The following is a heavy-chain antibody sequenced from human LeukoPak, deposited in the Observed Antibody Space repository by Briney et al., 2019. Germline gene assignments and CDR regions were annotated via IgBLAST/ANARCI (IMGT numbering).Heavy chain of an antibody. J-gene: IGHJ5*02. V-gene: IGHV1-69*04. D-gene: IGHD2-2*01. Sequence: SVKVSCKASGGTFSSYTISWVRQAPGQGLEWMGRIIPILGIANYAQKFQGRVTITADKSTSTAYMELGSLRSEDTAVYYCARDRDCSSTSCHMTWFDPWGQGTLVTVSS. CDR2: IIPILGIA. CDR3: ARDRDCSSTSCHMTWFDP. CDR1: GGTFSSYT.